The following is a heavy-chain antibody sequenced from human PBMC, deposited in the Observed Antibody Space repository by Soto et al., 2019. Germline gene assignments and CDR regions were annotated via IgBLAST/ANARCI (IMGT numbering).Heavy chain of an antibody. V-gene: IGHV4-31*03. CDR3: ASYDRFGDIRDAFDI. CDR1: GGSISSGDYY. CDR2: IYYSGST. Sequence: QVQLQESGPGLVKPSQTLSLTCTVSGGSISSGDYYWSWIRQHPGNGLEWIGYIYYSGSTYYNPSLKSRVTISVDTSKNQFSLKLSSVTAVDTAVYYCASYDRFGDIRDAFDIWGQGTMVTVSS. J-gene: IGHJ3*02. D-gene: IGHD3-10*01.